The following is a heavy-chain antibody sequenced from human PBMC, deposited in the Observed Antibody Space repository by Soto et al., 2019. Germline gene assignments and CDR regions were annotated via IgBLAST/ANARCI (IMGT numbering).Heavy chain of an antibody. CDR2: IIPIFGTA. D-gene: IGHD6-13*01. J-gene: IGHJ4*02. V-gene: IGHV1-69*13. Sequence: ASVKVSCKASGGTFSSYAISWVRQAPGQGLEWMGGIIPIFGTANYAQKFQGRVTITADESTSTAYMELSSLRSEDTAVYYCARGLRGAAAGGTGDYWGQGTLVTVSS. CDR3: ARGLRGAAAGGTGDY. CDR1: GGTFSSYA.